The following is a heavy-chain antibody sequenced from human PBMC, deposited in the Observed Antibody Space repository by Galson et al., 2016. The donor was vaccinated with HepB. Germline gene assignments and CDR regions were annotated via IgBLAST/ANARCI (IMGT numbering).Heavy chain of an antibody. V-gene: IGHV3-15*01. CDR3: TTGPSGSHYHYYYATDV. J-gene: IGHJ6*02. Sequence: SLRLSCAASGFTFSNACMTWVRQAPGKGLEWVGRVKSKTEGGTIDYAAPVKGRFTTSRDDPKNTLYLQMNSLRTEDSAVYYCTTGPSGSHYHYYYATDVWGQGTTVTVSS. CDR2: VKSKTEGGTI. CDR1: GFTFSNAC. D-gene: IGHD1-26*01.